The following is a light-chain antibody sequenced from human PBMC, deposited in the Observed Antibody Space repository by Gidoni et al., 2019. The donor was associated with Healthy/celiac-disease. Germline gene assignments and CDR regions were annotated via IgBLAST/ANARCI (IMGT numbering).Light chain of an antibody. CDR2: DAS. CDR3: QQRSNWQLT. V-gene: IGKV3-11*01. Sequence: EIVLTQSPATLSLSPGERATLSCRASQSVSSYLAWYQQKPGQAPRLLIYDASNRATGIPARCSGSGCGTDFTLTISSLEPEDFAVYYCQQRSNWQLTFGGGTKVEI. J-gene: IGKJ4*01. CDR1: QSVSSY.